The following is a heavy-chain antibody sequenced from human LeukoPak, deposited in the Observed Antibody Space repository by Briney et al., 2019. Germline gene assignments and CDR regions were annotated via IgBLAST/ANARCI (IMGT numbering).Heavy chain of an antibody. D-gene: IGHD2-2*01. CDR2: INHSGST. V-gene: IGHV4-34*01. CDR3: ARDVVVVPAAIHYGMDV. J-gene: IGHJ6*02. Sequence: SETLSLTCTVSGGSISSYYWSWIRQPPGKGLEWIGEINHSGSTNYNPSLKSRVTISVDTSKNQFSLNLSSVTAADTAVYYCARDVVVVPAAIHYGMDVWGQGTTVTVSS. CDR1: GGSISSYY.